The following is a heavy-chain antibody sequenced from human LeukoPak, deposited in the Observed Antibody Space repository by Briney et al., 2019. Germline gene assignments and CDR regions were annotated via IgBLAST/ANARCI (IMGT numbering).Heavy chain of an antibody. CDR1: GHTFNSYY. Sequence: GASVKVSCKASGHTFNSYYMHWVRQAPGQGLESMGIINPRGGSTKYAQKFHGRVTITRDTSTNIVYMELSSLRSEDTAVYYCARGPSITVVRGGQWYYYMDVWGKGTTVTISS. J-gene: IGHJ6*03. CDR2: INPRGGST. V-gene: IGHV1-46*02. CDR3: ARGPSITVVRGGQWYYYMDV. D-gene: IGHD3-10*01.